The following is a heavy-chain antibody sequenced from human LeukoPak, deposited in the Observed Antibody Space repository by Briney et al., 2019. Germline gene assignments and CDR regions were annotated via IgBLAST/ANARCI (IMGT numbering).Heavy chain of an antibody. CDR1: GFTFSSYG. D-gene: IGHD1-26*01. J-gene: IGHJ4*02. CDR3: ARRRYSGSSQHFDY. CDR2: ISGSGGST. V-gene: IGHV3-23*01. Sequence: GGSLRLSCAASGFTFSSYGMSWVRQAPGKGLEWVSAISGSGGSTYYADSVKGRFTISRDNSKNTLYLQMNSLRAEDTAVYYCARRRYSGSSQHFDYWGQGTLVTVSS.